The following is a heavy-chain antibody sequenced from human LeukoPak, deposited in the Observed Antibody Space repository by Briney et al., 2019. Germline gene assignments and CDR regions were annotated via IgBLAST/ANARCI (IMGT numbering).Heavy chain of an antibody. CDR3: TTVLLWFGELLRVFDY. CDR2: IKSKTDGGTT. J-gene: IGHJ4*02. D-gene: IGHD3-10*01. CDR1: GFTFSNAW. Sequence: GGSLRLSCAASGFTFSNAWMSCVRAAPGEGLGWGCRIKSKTDGGTTDYAALVKGRFTISRDDSKNTMYLQMNSLKTEDTAVYYCTTVLLWFGELLRVFDYWGQGTLVTVSS. V-gene: IGHV3-15*01.